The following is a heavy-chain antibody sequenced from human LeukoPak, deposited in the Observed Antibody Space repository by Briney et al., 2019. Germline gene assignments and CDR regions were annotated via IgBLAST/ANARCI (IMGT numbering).Heavy chain of an antibody. Sequence: GGSLRLSCAASGFTFSSYSMNWVRQAPGKGLEWVSAISGSGGSTYYADSVKGRFTISRDNSKNTLSLQMNSLRAEDTAVYYCAKDPDDYYGSGSHPSFDPWGQGTLVTVSS. CDR2: ISGSGGST. V-gene: IGHV3-23*01. D-gene: IGHD3-10*01. CDR3: AKDPDDYYGSGSHPSFDP. CDR1: GFTFSSYS. J-gene: IGHJ5*02.